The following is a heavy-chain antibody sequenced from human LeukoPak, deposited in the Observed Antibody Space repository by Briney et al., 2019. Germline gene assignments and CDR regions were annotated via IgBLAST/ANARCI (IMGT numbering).Heavy chain of an antibody. D-gene: IGHD3-10*01. CDR1: GGSFSGYY. J-gene: IGHJ4*02. CDR3: ARGRVLGFGEPLYYFDY. CDR2: INHSGST. V-gene: IGHV4-34*01. Sequence: PSEALSLTCAVYGGSFSGYYWSWIRQPPGKGLEWIGEINHSGSTNYNPSLKSRVTISVGTSKNQFSLKLSSVTAADTAVYYCARGRVLGFGEPLYYFDYWGQGTLVTVSS.